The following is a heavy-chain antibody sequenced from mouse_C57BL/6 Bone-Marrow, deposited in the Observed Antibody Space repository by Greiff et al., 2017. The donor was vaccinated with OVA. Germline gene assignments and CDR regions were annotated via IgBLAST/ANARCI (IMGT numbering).Heavy chain of an antibody. V-gene: IGHV1-69*01. CDR2: VDRSDRYA. Sequence: QVQLQQPWAELAMPGASVKLSCQAFGSTFTSFRLACVEHSPGQGLERIGDVDRSDRYANFNQKFKGKSKLPVDKASRTAYMQLSSRTSEDSAVYYCARGGYSIYWGEGTLVTVSA. CDR3: ARGGYSIY. J-gene: IGHJ3*01. D-gene: IGHD2-3*01. CDR1: GSTFTSFR.